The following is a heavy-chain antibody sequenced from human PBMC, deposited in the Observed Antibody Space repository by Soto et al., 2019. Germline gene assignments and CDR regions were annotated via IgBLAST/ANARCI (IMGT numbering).Heavy chain of an antibody. Sequence: QVQLVQSGAEVKKPGASVKVSCKASGYTFTSYGISWVRQAPGQGLEWMGWISAYNGNTNYAQKLQGRVTMTTDPSTSTAYMELRSLRSDDTAVYYCARAGRLRFLEWLLPSYGMDVWGQGTTVTVSS. V-gene: IGHV1-18*01. CDR3: ARAGRLRFLEWLLPSYGMDV. CDR1: GYTFTSYG. D-gene: IGHD3-3*01. CDR2: ISAYNGNT. J-gene: IGHJ6*02.